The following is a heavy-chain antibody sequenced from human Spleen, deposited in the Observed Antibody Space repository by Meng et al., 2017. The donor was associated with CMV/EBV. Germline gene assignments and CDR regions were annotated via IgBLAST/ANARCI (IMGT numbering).Heavy chain of an antibody. CDR3: AKPGAEFDHYFDY. J-gene: IGHJ4*02. CDR1: GFTFSSYW. Sequence: GGSLRLSSAASGFTFSSYWMYWVRQAPGKGLVWVSRINTDGSGTSYADSVKGRFTISRDNAKNTLHLQMNSLRGEDTAVYYCAKPGAEFDHYFDYWGQGTLVTVSS. CDR2: INTDGSGT. D-gene: IGHD1-14*01. V-gene: IGHV3-74*01.